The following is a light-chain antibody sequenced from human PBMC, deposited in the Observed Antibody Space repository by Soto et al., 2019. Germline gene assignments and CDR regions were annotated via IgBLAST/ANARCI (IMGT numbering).Light chain of an antibody. CDR3: AAWDDSLNGEI. Sequence: QSVLTQPPSASGTPGQRVTISCSGSSSNIGNNYVYWYQHLPGTAPKLLIYSNNQRPSGVPDRFSASKSGSSASLAISGLRSEDEADYYCAAWDDSLNGEIFGTGTKLTVL. CDR1: SSNIGNNY. V-gene: IGLV1-47*02. CDR2: SNN. J-gene: IGLJ1*01.